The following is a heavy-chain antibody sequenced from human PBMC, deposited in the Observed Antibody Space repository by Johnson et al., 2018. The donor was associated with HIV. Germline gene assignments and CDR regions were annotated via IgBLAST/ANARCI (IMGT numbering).Heavy chain of an antibody. CDR3: TRGGIVVVPAAYGADAFDI. D-gene: IGHD2-2*01. J-gene: IGHJ3*02. CDR2: IRIKAYGGTT. Sequence: VQLVESGGGVVQPGRSLRLSCTASGFRFGDYAMSWFRQAPGKGLEWVGFIRIKAYGGTTEYAASVKGRFTISRDDSTSIAFLQMNSLKTEDTAVYYCTRGGIVVVPAAYGADAFDIWGQGTMVTVSS. CDR1: GFRFGDYA. V-gene: IGHV3-49*03.